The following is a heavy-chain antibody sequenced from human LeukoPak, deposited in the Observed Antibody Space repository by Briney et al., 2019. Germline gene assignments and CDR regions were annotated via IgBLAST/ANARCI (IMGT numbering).Heavy chain of an antibody. Sequence: GGSLRLSCAASGFTFSSYGMHWVRQAPGKGLEWVAFIRYDGSNKYYADSVKDRFTISRDNSKNTLYLQMNSLRAEDTAVYYCAKDRIAVAGYFDYWGQGTLVTVSS. CDR1: GFTFSSYG. CDR2: IRYDGSNK. CDR3: AKDRIAVAGYFDY. D-gene: IGHD6-19*01. V-gene: IGHV3-30*02. J-gene: IGHJ4*02.